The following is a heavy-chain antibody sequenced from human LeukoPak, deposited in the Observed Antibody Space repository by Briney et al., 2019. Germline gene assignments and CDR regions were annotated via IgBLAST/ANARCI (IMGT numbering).Heavy chain of an antibody. CDR2: IIPIFGTA. D-gene: IGHD3-10*01. Sequence: SVKVSCKASGGTFSSYAISWVRQAPGQGLEWMGGIIPIFGTANYAQKFQGRVTITTDESTSTAYMELSSLRSEDTAVYYCARGGPGRDYYYYYMDIWGKGTTVTVSS. V-gene: IGHV1-69*05. J-gene: IGHJ6*03. CDR1: GGTFSSYA. CDR3: ARGGPGRDYYYYYMDI.